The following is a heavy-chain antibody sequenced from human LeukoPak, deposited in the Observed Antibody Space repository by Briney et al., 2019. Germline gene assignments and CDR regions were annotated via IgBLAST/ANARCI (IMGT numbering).Heavy chain of an antibody. CDR1: GFTFSSYW. CDR3: ARDLSLYSSGWYQGY. J-gene: IGHJ4*02. V-gene: IGHV3-7*01. CDR2: IKQDGSEK. Sequence: GGSLRLSCAASGFTFSSYWMSWVRQAPGKGLEWVANIKQDGSEKYYVDSVKGRFTISRDNAKNSLYLQMNSLRAEDMAVYYCARDLSLYSSGWYQGYWGQGTLVTVSS. D-gene: IGHD6-19*01.